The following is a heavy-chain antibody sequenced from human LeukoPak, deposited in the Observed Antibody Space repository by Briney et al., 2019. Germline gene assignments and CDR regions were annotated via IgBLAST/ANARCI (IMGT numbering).Heavy chain of an antibody. J-gene: IGHJ4*02. CDR1: GYTFTGYY. V-gene: IGHV1-2*02. CDR3: ARDRHNSTWYGGNFDY. CDR2: IDPNSGGA. D-gene: IGHD6-13*01. Sequence: ASVKVSCKASGYTFTGYYVHWVLQAPGQGLEWMGWIDPNSGGANYAQKFQGRVTMTRDTSISTAYLELSRLTSDDTAVFYCARDRHNSTWYGGNFDYWGQGTLVTVSS.